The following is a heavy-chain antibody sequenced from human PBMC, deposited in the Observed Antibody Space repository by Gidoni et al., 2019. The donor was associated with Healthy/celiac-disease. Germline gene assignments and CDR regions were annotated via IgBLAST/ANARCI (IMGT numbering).Heavy chain of an antibody. CDR1: GFTFRSYA. V-gene: IGHV3-30*04. Sequence: QVQLVESGGGVVQPGRSLRLPCAAFGFTFRSYAMHWVRRAPGKGLEWVAVISYDGSNKYYADSVKGRFTISRDNSKNTLYLQMNSLRAEDTAVYYCAREVLISGHNWFDPWGQGTLVTVSS. D-gene: IGHD6-19*01. CDR2: ISYDGSNK. J-gene: IGHJ5*02. CDR3: AREVLISGHNWFDP.